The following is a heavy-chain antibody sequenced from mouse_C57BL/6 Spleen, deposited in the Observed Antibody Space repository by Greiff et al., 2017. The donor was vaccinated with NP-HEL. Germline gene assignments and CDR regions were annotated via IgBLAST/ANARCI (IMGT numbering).Heavy chain of an antibody. CDR1: GYTFTSYW. Sequence: QVQLQQPGAELVMPGASVKLSCKASGYTFTSYWMHWVKQRPGQGLEWIGEIDPSDSYTNYNQKFKGKSTLTVDKSSSTAYMQLSSLTSEDSAVYYCARGDSNYFDNWGQGTTLTVSS. D-gene: IGHD3-2*01. CDR2: IDPSDSYT. J-gene: IGHJ2*01. V-gene: IGHV1-69*01. CDR3: ARGDSNYFDN.